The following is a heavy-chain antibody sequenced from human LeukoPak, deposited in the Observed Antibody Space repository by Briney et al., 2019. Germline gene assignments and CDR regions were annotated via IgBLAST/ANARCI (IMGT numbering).Heavy chain of an antibody. CDR3: ARDSSGNLDY. Sequence: GGSLRLSCAASGFIFSTYWMAWVRQAPGKGPEWVANIKRDGSEKYYVESVKGRFTISRDNAKNSLFLQMNSLTAEDTSIYYCARDSSGNLDYWGQGALVTVSS. J-gene: IGHJ4*02. CDR2: IKRDGSEK. V-gene: IGHV3-7*01. D-gene: IGHD1-26*01. CDR1: GFIFSTYW.